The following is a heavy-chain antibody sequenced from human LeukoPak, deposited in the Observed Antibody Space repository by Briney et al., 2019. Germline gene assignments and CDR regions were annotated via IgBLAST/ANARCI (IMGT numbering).Heavy chain of an antibody. Sequence: GGSLRLSCSASGFTFSNYAMHWVRQAPGKGLEYVSAISSNGGSTYYADSVKGRFTISRDNSKNTLYLQMSSLRAEDTAVYYCVKGVHAYYYGSGSYYWGQGTLVTVSS. V-gene: IGHV3-64D*09. D-gene: IGHD3-10*01. CDR2: ISSNGGST. CDR3: VKGVHAYYYGSGSYY. J-gene: IGHJ4*02. CDR1: GFTFSNYA.